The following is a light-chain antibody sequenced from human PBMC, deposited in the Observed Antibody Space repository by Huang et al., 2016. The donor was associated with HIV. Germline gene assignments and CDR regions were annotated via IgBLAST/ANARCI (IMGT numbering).Light chain of an antibody. CDR1: ESVSTY. CDR3: QQRKTLT. J-gene: IGKJ4*01. V-gene: IGKV3-11*01. Sequence: EIVLTQSPATLSLSPGERATLSCRASESVSTYLAWYQQRPGQVPRLLIYDASNVATGIPARFSGSGSGTDFTLTISSLEPEDFAVYYCQQRKTLTFGGGTKVEIK. CDR2: DAS.